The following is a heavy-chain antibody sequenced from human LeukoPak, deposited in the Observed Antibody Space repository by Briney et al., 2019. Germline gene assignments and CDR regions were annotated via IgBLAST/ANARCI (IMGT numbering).Heavy chain of an antibody. J-gene: IGHJ4*01. CDR3: VSGGDYHVRLCTY. Sequence: GGSLRLSCAASEFTFSSYVMAWVRQAPGKRLEWVSTITPGGGTYYADSVKGRFTISRDNSKNTLYLQMNSLTAEDTAIYYCVSGGDYHVRLCTYWGQGTLVTVSS. CDR2: ITPGGGT. CDR1: EFTFSSYV. V-gene: IGHV3-23*01. D-gene: IGHD4-17*01.